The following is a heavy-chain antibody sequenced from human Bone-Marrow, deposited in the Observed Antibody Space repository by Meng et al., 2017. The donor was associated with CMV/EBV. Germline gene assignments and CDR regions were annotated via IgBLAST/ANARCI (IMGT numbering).Heavy chain of an antibody. V-gene: IGHV3-7*01. CDR2: IKHDGSEK. D-gene: IGHD5-24*01. J-gene: IGHJ4*02. Sequence: GESLKISCAASGFTFSSYWMTWVRQAPGKGLEWVANIKHDGSEKYYVDSVKGRFTISRDNAKKSLYLQMNSLSAEDTAVYYCARERSQAYWGQGTLVTVSS. CDR3: ARERSQAY. CDR1: GFTFSSYW.